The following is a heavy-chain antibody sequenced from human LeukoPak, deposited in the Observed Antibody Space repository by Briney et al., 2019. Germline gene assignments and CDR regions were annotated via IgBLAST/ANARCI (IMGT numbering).Heavy chain of an antibody. D-gene: IGHD3-22*01. CDR3: ARALLYDSSGYYHDAFDI. V-gene: IGHV4-4*07. J-gene: IGHJ3*02. CDR2: IYTSGST. Sequence: SETLSLTCTVSGGSISSYYWSWIRQPAGKGLEWIGRIYTSGSTNYNPSLKSRVSMPVDTSKNQFSLKLSSVTAADTAVYYCARALLYDSSGYYHDAFDIWGQGTMVTVSS. CDR1: GGSISSYY.